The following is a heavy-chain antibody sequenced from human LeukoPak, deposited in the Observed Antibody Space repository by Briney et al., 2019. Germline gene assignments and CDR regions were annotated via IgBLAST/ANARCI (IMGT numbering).Heavy chain of an antibody. J-gene: IGHJ6*03. CDR3: ARHAPRGLSTYYYYYYMDV. V-gene: IGHV4-38-2*02. CDR2: IYHSGST. CDR1: GYSISSGYY. Sequence: SETLSLTCSVSGYSISSGYYWGWIRQPPGKGLEWIGNIYHSGSTYYNPSLKSRVTISVDTSKNQFSLKLSSVTAADTAVYYCARHAPRGLSTYYYYYYMDVWGKGTTVTISS. D-gene: IGHD2-2*01.